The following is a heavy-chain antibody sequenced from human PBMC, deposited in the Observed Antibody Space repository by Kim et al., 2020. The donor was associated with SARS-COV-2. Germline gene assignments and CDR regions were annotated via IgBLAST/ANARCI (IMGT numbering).Heavy chain of an antibody. CDR1: GYTFTSYY. CDR3: ARDLPLYCSSTSCFIRTSLEEKGYYYYGMDV. J-gene: IGHJ6*02. D-gene: IGHD2-2*01. V-gene: IGHV1-46*01. CDR2: INPSGGST. Sequence: ASVKVSCKASGYTFTSYYMHWVRQAPGQGLEWMGIINPSGGSTSYAQKFQGRVTMTRDTSTSTVYMELSSLRSEDTAVYYCARDLPLYCSSTSCFIRTSLEEKGYYYYGMDVWGQGTTVTVSS.